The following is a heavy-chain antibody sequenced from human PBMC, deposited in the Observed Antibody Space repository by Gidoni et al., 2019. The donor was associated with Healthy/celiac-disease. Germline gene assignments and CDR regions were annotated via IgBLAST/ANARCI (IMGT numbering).Heavy chain of an antibody. V-gene: IGHV4-61*02. Sequence: QVQLQESGPGLVKPSQTLSLTCTVSGGSIRSGSYYWSWIRQPAGKGLEWIGRIYTSGSTNDNPFLKWRVAIAVATSKNQFSLTLSSVTAADTAVYYCARGVPSYGDEDGWFDPWGQGTLVTVSS. CDR1: GGSIRSGSYY. D-gene: IGHD4-17*01. J-gene: IGHJ5*02. CDR2: IYTSGST. CDR3: ARGVPSYGDEDGWFDP.